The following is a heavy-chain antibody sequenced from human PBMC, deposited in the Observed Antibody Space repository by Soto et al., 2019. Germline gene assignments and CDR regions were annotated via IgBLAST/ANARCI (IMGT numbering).Heavy chain of an antibody. D-gene: IGHD3-10*01. CDR3: ASRRTYYYYTGGQGYFDL. CDR1: GYIFASYW. J-gene: IGHJ2*01. Sequence: GESLKLSCKGSGYIFASYWITWVRQMPGEGLEWMGRIDPSDSYTNYSPSFQGHVTISADKSISTAFLQWSSLKASDTAVYNSASRRTYYYYTGGQGYFDLWGRGTLVTVSS. CDR2: IDPSDSYT. V-gene: IGHV5-10-1*01.